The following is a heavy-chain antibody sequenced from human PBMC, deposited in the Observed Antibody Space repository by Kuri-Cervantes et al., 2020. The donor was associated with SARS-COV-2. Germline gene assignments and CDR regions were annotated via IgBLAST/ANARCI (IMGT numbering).Heavy chain of an antibody. Sequence: GESLKISCAASGFTFSSYWMHWVRQAPGKGLVWVSRINSDGSSTSYADSVKGRFTISRDNSKNTLYLQMNSLRAEDTAVYYCARGYVNCSGGSCYSIHYYYGMDVWGQGTTVTVSS. CDR1: GFTFSSYW. D-gene: IGHD2-15*01. V-gene: IGHV3-74*01. CDR3: ARGYVNCSGGSCYSIHYYYGMDV. CDR2: INSDGSST. J-gene: IGHJ6*02.